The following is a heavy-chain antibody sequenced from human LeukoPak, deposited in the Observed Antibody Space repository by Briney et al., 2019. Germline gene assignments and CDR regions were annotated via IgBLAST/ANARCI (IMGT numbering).Heavy chain of an antibody. V-gene: IGHV4-39*01. CDR1: GGSISSSSYY. Sequence: PSQTLSLTCTVSGGSISSSSYYWGWIRQPPGKGLEWIGSLSYSGSSYYNPSLKSRVTISVDTSKNHFSLKLTSVTAADTAVYYCVRHPNSGWYLDYWGQGTLVTVSS. J-gene: IGHJ4*02. D-gene: IGHD6-19*01. CDR3: VRHPNSGWYLDY. CDR2: LSYSGSS.